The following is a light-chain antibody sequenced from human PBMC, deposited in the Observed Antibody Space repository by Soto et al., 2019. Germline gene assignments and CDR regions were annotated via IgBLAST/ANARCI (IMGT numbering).Light chain of an antibody. CDR2: DAS. V-gene: IGKV1-5*01. CDR3: QQYKSYST. CDR1: QSLNTR. Sequence: TQSPSTLSASVGDRVTLTCRASQSLNTRLAWYQQRPGKAPKHLIYDASTLESGVPSRFSGGGSGTEFTLTINNLQPDDLATYICQQYKSYSTFGRGTKVDIK. J-gene: IGKJ1*01.